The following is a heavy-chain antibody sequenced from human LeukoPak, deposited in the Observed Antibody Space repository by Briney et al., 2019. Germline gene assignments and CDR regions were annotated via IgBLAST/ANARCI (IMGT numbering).Heavy chain of an antibody. CDR1: GFTFSSYV. J-gene: IGHJ5*02. CDR2: IWYDGSNK. CDR3: ARDGYLGAYNWFDP. V-gene: IGHV3-33*01. Sequence: GGSLRLSCAASGFTFSSYVMHWVRQAPGKGLEWVAVIWYDGSNKYYADSVKGRFTISRGNSKNTLYLQMNSLRAEDTAVYYCARDGYLGAYNWFDPWGQGTLVTVSS. D-gene: IGHD3-22*01.